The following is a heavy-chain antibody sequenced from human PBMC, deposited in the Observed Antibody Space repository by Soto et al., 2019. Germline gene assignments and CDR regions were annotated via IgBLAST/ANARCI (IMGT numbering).Heavy chain of an antibody. J-gene: IGHJ3*02. CDR2: IYYSGST. Sequence: SETLSLTCTVSGGSISSGGYYWSWIRQHPGKGLEWIGYIYYSGSTYYNPSLKSRVTISVDTSKNQFSRKLSSVTAADTAVYYCARVGHSRRNRRLPREYSSSSGAFDIWGQGTMVTVSS. CDR1: GGSISSGGYY. D-gene: IGHD6-6*01. V-gene: IGHV4-31*03. CDR3: ARVGHSRRNRRLPREYSSSSGAFDI.